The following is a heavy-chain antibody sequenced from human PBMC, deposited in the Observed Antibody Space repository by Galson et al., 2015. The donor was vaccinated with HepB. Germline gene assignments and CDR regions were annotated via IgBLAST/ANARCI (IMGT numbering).Heavy chain of an antibody. CDR2: ISSSSSYI. V-gene: IGHV3-21*01. CDR3: ARVIVGANGAFEI. D-gene: IGHD1-26*01. Sequence: SLRLSCAASGFTFSSYNMNWVRQAPGKGLEWVSSISSSSSYIYYADSVKGRFTISRDNAKNSLYLQMNSLRAEDTAVYYCARVIVGANGAFEIWGQGTMVTVSS. CDR1: GFTFSSYN. J-gene: IGHJ3*02.